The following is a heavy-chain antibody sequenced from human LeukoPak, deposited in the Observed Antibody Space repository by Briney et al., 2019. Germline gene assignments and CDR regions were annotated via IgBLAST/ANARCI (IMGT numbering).Heavy chain of an antibody. Sequence: SETLSLTCAVYGGSFSGYYWSWIRQPPGKGLEWIGKINHSGSTNYNPSLKSRVTISVDTSKNQFSLKLSSVTAADTAVYYCARGIIVVVPAARKHGMDVWGQGTTVTVSS. V-gene: IGHV4-34*01. CDR2: INHSGST. J-gene: IGHJ6*02. D-gene: IGHD2-2*01. CDR3: ARGIIVVVPAARKHGMDV. CDR1: GGSFSGYY.